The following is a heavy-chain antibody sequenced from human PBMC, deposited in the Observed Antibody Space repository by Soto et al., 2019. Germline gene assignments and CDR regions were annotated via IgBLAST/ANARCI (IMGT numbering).Heavy chain of an antibody. CDR2: IYYSGST. CDR1: GGSISSSSYY. Sequence: SETLSLTCTVSGGSISSSSYYWGWIRQPPGKGIEWIGSIYYSGSTYYNPSLKSRVTISVDTSTNQFSLKLSSVTAADTAVYYCARQSGTAMVIDYYYGMDVWGQGTTVTVSS. D-gene: IGHD5-18*01. V-gene: IGHV4-39*01. J-gene: IGHJ6*02. CDR3: ARQSGTAMVIDYYYGMDV.